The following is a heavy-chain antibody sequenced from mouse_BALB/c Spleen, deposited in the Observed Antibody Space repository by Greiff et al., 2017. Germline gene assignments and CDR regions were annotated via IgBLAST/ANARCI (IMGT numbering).Heavy chain of an antibody. CDR1: GYTFTSYW. CDR3: TRSHYDYDDGDYYAMDY. D-gene: IGHD2-4*01. Sequence: VQLKESGTVLARPGASVKMSCKASGYTFTSYWMHWVKQRPGQGLEWIGAIYPGNSDTSYNQKFKGKAKLTAVTSTSTAYMELSSLTNEDSAVYYCTRSHYDYDDGDYYAMDYWGQGTSVTVSS. V-gene: IGHV1-5*01. J-gene: IGHJ4*01. CDR2: IYPGNSDT.